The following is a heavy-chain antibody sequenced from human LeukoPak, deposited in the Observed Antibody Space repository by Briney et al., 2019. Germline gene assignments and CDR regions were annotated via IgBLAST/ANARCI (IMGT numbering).Heavy chain of an antibody. D-gene: IGHD2-15*01. J-gene: IGHJ4*02. CDR2: IYYSGST. CDR1: GGSISSYY. CDR3: ARVGCSGGSCYSEY. Sequence: SETLSLTCTVSGGSISSYYWGWIRQPPGKGLEWIGYIYYSGSTNYNPSLKSRVTISVDTSKNQFSLKLSSVTAADTAVYYCARVGCSGGSCYSEYWGQGTLVTVSS. V-gene: IGHV4-59*01.